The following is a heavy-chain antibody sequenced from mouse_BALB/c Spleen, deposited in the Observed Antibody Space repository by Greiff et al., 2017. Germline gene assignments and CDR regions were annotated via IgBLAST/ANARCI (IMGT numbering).Heavy chain of an antibody. CDR2: ISSGSSTI. V-gene: IGHV5-17*02. J-gene: IGHJ2*01. D-gene: IGHD2-3*01. CDR3: ARGDGYYVGGDY. Sequence: EVHLVESGGGLVQPGGSRKLSCAASGFTFSSFGMHWVRQAPEKGLEWVAYISSGSSTIYYADTVKGRFTISRDNPKNTLFLQMTSLRSEDTAMYYCARGDGYYVGGDYWGQGTTLTVSS. CDR1: GFTFSSFG.